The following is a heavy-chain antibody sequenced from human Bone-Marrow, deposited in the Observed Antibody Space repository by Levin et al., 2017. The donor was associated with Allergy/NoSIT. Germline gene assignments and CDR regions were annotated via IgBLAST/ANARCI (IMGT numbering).Heavy chain of an antibody. D-gene: IGHD3-3*01. J-gene: IGHJ5*02. V-gene: IGHV5-51*01. CDR2: IYPGDSDT. CDR3: ARQGFWSGYYNNWFDP. CDR1: GYSFTSYW. Sequence: GESLKISCKGSGYSFTSYWIGWVRQMPGKGLEWMGIIYPGDSDTRYSPSFQGQVTISADKSISTAYLQWSSLKASDTAMYYCARQGFWSGYYNNWFDPWGQGTLVTVSS.